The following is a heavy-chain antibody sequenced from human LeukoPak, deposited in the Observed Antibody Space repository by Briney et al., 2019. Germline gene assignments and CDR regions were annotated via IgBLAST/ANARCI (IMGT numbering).Heavy chain of an antibody. J-gene: IGHJ4*02. CDR2: IYYSGST. D-gene: IGHD3-16*01. CDR1: GGSISSGDYY. V-gene: IGHV4-30-4*08. Sequence: SQTLSLTCTVSGGSISSGDYYWSWIRQPPGKGLEWIGYIYYSGSTYYNPSLKGRVTISVDTSKNQFSLKLSSVTAADTAVYYCARVTVRFDRDYWGQGTLVTVSS. CDR3: ARVTVRFDRDY.